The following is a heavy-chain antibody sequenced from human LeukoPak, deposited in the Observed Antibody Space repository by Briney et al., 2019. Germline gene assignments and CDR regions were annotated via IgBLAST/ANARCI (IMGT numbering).Heavy chain of an antibody. CDR3: ARDPVGTSITGNPFDY. V-gene: IGHV3-48*02. CDR1: GFIFTNYT. CDR2: ISISGTT. J-gene: IGHJ4*02. D-gene: IGHD1-20*01. Sequence: GGSLRLSCAASGFIFTNYTMTWVRQAPGKGPEWLSFISISGTTDCPDSVKGRFTISRDNARNSLYLQMNSLRDDDTAVYYCARDPVGTSITGNPFDYWGQGTLVTVSS.